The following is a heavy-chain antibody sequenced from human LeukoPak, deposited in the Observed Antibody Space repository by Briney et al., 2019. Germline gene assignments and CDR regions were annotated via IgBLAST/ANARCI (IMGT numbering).Heavy chain of an antibody. CDR3: ARDSVEASNYFDY. D-gene: IGHD4-23*01. Sequence: GGSLRLSCAASGLTFSSHWMHWVRQAPGKGLVWVSRITNDGSSTTYADSVKGRFTVSRDNAKNMLYLQVNSLRAEDTAVYYCARDSVEASNYFDYWGQGTLVTVSS. J-gene: IGHJ4*02. CDR2: ITNDGSST. V-gene: IGHV3-74*01. CDR1: GLTFSSHW.